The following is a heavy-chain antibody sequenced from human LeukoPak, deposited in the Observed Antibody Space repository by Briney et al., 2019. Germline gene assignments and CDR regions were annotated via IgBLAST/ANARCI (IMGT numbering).Heavy chain of an antibody. V-gene: IGHV4-34*01. CDR1: GGSFSGYY. CDR2: INHSGST. CDR3: ARRSSSWYNYYYYGMDV. D-gene: IGHD6-13*01. Sequence: SETLSLTCAVYGGSFSGYYWSWIRKPPGKGLEWIGEINHSGSTNYNPSLKSRVTISVDTSKNQFSLKLSSLTAADTAVYYCARRSSSWYNYYYYGMDVWGQGTTVTVSS. J-gene: IGHJ6*02.